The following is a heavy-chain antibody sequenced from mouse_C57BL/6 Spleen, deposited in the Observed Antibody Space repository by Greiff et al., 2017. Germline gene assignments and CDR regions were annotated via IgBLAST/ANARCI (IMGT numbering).Heavy chain of an antibody. V-gene: IGHV1-26*01. Sequence: VQLQQSGPELVKPGASVKISCKASGYTFTDYYMNWVKQSHGKSLEWIGDINPNNGGTSYNQKFKGKATLTVDKSSSTAYMELRSLTSEDSAVYYCARWGYGSSYGSYFDYWGQATTLTVSS. J-gene: IGHJ2*01. D-gene: IGHD1-1*01. CDR1: GYTFTDYY. CDR3: ARWGYGSSYGSYFDY. CDR2: INPNNGGT.